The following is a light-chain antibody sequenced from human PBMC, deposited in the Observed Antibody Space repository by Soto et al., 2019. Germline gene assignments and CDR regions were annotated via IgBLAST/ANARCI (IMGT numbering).Light chain of an antibody. CDR3: QQLNSYPS. CDR2: AAS. J-gene: IGKJ1*01. Sequence: DIQLTQSPSFLSASVGDRVTITCRASQGISSYLAWYQQKPGKAPKLLIYAASTLQSGVPSRFSGSGSGTEVPLTISSLQPEDFATYYCQQLNSYPSFGQGTKVEIK. CDR1: QGISSY. V-gene: IGKV1-9*01.